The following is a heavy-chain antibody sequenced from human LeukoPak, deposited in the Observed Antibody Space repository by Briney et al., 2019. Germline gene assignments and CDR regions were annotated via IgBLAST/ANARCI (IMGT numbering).Heavy chain of an antibody. CDR2: INHSGST. V-gene: IGHV4-34*01. Sequence: PSETLSHSCAVYGGSFSGYYWSWIRQPPGKGLEWIGEINHSGSTNYNPSLKSRVTISVDTSKNQFSLKLSSVTAADTAVYYCARRGTYYDFWSGYPTYFEYWGQGTLVTVSS. CDR3: ARRGTYYDFWSGYPTYFEY. D-gene: IGHD3-3*01. J-gene: IGHJ4*02. CDR1: GGSFSGYY.